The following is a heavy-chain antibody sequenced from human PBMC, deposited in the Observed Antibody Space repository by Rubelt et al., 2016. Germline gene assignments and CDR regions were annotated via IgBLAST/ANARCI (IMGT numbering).Heavy chain of an antibody. D-gene: IGHD3-16*01. J-gene: IGHJ4*02. Sequence: VQPGGSLRLSCAASGFSFSSFWMYWVRQAPGKGLEWVTTIMYDGSHKFYADSVKGRFTISRDNSKAMVVLQMNSLRAEDTAVYYCAREGAGGTSEYRTPLWGQGNLVTISS. CDR2: IMYDGSHK. CDR3: AREGAGGTSEYRTPL. CDR1: GFSFSSFW. V-gene: IGHV3-33*08.